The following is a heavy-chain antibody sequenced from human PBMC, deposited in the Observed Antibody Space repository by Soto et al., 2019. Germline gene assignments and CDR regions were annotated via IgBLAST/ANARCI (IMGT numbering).Heavy chain of an antibody. D-gene: IGHD6-19*01. V-gene: IGHV4-30-2*01. CDR1: GGSISSGGYS. CDR2: IYHSGST. Sequence: SETLSLTCAVSGGSISSGGYSWSWIRQPPGKGLEWIGYIYHSGSTYYNPSLKSRVTTSVDTSKNQFSLKLSSVTAADTAVYYCARNGHESYSSGWYPVDCGGQGTLLIVSS. J-gene: IGHJ4*02. CDR3: ARNGHESYSSGWYPVDC.